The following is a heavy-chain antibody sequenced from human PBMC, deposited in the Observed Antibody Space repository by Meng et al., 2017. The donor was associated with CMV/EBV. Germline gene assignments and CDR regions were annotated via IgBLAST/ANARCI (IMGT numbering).Heavy chain of an antibody. CDR1: GFTVSSNY. J-gene: IGHJ6*02. CDR2: IYSGGST. V-gene: IGHV3-66*02. Sequence: GGSLRLSCAASGFTVSSNYMSWVRQAPGKGLEWVSVIYSGGSTYYADSVKGRFIISRDNSKNTLYLQMNSLRAEDTAVYYCARDLYYYDSSGYYDYYYGMDVWGQGTTVTVSS. D-gene: IGHD3-22*01. CDR3: ARDLYYYDSSGYYDYYYGMDV.